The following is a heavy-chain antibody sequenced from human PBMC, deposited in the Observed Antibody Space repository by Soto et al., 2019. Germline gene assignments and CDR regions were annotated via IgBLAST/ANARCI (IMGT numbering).Heavy chain of an antibody. D-gene: IGHD1-1*01. CDR2: IKDDGSEI. V-gene: IGHV3-7*01. Sequence: EVQLVESGGGLVQPGGSLRLSCAASGFIFSTSWMTWVRQAPGKGLEWVANIKDDGSEIYYVASVRGRFTISRDNARSTLYLQMNNLRAEDTAHYYCVRDHDLYVRHFRNWGQGTRVTVSS. J-gene: IGHJ1*01. CDR3: VRDHDLYVRHFRN. CDR1: GFIFSTSW.